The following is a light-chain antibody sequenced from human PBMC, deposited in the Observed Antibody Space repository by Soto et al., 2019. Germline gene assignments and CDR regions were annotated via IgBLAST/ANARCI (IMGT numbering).Light chain of an antibody. J-gene: IGLJ1*01. Sequence: QSALTQPASVSGSPGQSITISCGGTSSDVGAYIYVSWYQQFPGKAPKLTLYEVNNRPSGVSNRFSGSKSGTTASLTISGLQPEDEADYYCSAYSDIDTKVFGTGTKVTVL. CDR1: SSDVGAYIY. CDR3: SAYSDIDTKV. V-gene: IGLV2-14*03. CDR2: EVN.